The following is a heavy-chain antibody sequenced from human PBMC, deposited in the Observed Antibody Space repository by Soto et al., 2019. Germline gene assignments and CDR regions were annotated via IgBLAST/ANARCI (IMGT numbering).Heavy chain of an antibody. CDR1: GGSISSSSYY. CDR3: ARQGALVVAAHSSYYFDY. J-gene: IGHJ4*02. CDR2: IYYSGST. V-gene: IGHV4-39*01. D-gene: IGHD2-15*01. Sequence: QLQLQESGPGLVKPSETLSLTCTVSGGSISSSSYYWGWIRQPPGKGLEWIGSIYYSGSTYYNPSLRSRVTISVDTSKNQFSLKLSSVTAADTAVYYCARQGALVVAAHSSYYFDYWGQGTLVTVSS.